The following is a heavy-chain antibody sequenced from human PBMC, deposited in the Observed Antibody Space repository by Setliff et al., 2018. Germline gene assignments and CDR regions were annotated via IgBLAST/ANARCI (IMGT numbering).Heavy chain of an antibody. V-gene: IGHV4-4*08. CDR2: ILTTGST. D-gene: IGHD1-1*01. Sequence: PSETLSLTCTVSGGSIRNYYWSWIRQPPGKGLEWIGHILTTGSTNYNPSLKSRIAISADTSRDRFSLRLTSVTAADTAIYYCARFCGTSNCQRAPLFDYWGQGILVTVSS. CDR1: GGSIRNYY. CDR3: ARFCGTSNCQRAPLFDY. J-gene: IGHJ4*02.